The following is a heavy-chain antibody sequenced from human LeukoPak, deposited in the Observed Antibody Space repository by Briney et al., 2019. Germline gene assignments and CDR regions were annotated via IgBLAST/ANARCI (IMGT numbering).Heavy chain of an antibody. CDR1: GYTFTGYY. CDR3: ARRARYSSSWYLLDY. D-gene: IGHD6-13*01. J-gene: IGHJ4*02. Sequence: ASVKVSFKASGYTFTGYYMHWVRQAPGQGLEWMGWSNPNSGGTNYAQKFQGRVTMTRDTSISTAYMELSKLRSDDTAVYYCARRARYSSSWYLLDYWGQGTLVTVSS. CDR2: SNPNSGGT. V-gene: IGHV1-2*02.